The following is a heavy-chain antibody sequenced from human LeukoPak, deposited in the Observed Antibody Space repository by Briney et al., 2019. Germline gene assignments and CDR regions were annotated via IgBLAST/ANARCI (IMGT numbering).Heavy chain of an antibody. V-gene: IGHV4-59*01. D-gene: IGHD3-16*01. J-gene: IGHJ4*02. CDR1: GGSISSYY. Sequence: PSETPSLTCTVSGGSISSYYWSWIRQPPGKGLEWIGYIYYSGSTNYNPSLKSRVTISVDTSKNQFSLKLSSVTAADTAVYYCARDEGGVLTYWGQGTLVTVSS. CDR3: ARDEGGVLTY. CDR2: IYYSGST.